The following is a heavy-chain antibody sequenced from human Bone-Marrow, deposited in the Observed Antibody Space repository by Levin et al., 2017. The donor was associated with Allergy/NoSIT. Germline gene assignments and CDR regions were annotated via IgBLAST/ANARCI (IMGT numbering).Heavy chain of an antibody. Sequence: HAGGSLRLSCAASGFTFSSYWMHWVRQAPGKGLVWVSRINSDGSSTSYADSVKGRFTISRDNAKNTLYVQMSSLRAEDTAVYYCARGQVTSGNYYDYYMDVWGKGTTVTVSS. CDR2: INSDGSST. D-gene: IGHD3-10*01. CDR1: GFTFSSYW. CDR3: ARGQVTSGNYYDYYMDV. V-gene: IGHV3-74*01. J-gene: IGHJ6*03.